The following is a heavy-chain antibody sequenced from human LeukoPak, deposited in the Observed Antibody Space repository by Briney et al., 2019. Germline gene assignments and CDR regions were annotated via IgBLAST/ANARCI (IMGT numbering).Heavy chain of an antibody. V-gene: IGHV4-59*12. J-gene: IGHJ4*02. CDR1: GGSISSYY. CDR2: IYYSGST. Sequence: SETLSLTCTVSGGSISSYYWSWIRQPPGKGLEWIGYIYYSGSTNYNPSLKSRVTISVDKSKNQFSVELSSVTAADTAVYYCAKGGSYLFDYWGQGTLVTVSS. CDR3: AKGGSYLFDY. D-gene: IGHD1-26*01.